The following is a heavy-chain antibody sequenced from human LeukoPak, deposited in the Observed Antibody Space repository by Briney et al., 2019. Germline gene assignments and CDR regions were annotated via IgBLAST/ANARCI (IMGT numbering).Heavy chain of an antibody. Sequence: GSLRLSCAASGFTFSNAWMSGVRQAPGKGLEWMGRIYRSGSTYYNPSLKSRVTISVDTSKNQFSLRLRYVTAADTAVYYCARGKSRGSHIDYSGQGTLVTVSS. D-gene: IGHD1-26*01. J-gene: IGHJ4*02. CDR3: ARGKSRGSHIDY. CDR2: IYRSGST. V-gene: IGHV4-38-2*01. CDR1: GFTFSNAW.